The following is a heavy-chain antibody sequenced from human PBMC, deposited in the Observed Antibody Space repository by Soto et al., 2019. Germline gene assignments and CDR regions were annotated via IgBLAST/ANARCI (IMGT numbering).Heavy chain of an antibody. CDR2: IYRSGST. Sequence: QLQLQESGSGLVKPSQTLSLTCAVSGGSISSGGYSWSWIRQPPGKGLEWIGYIYRSGSTYYNPSLKSRVTISVHRSKTQFSLKLSSVTAADTAVYYCARAGGLGAVAVDYWGQGTLVTVSS. J-gene: IGHJ4*02. CDR3: ARAGGLGAVAVDY. D-gene: IGHD6-19*01. CDR1: GGSISSGGYS. V-gene: IGHV4-30-2*01.